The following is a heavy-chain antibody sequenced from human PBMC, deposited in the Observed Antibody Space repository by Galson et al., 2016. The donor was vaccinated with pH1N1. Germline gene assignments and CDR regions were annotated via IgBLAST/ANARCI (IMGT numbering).Heavy chain of an antibody. V-gene: IGHV5-51*01. CDR3: ARHVRGSYPHMDF. J-gene: IGHJ4*02. Sequence: QSGAEVKKPGESLKISCKGSGGTFISHWIAWVRQKPGNGLEWMGIIYPGDSDPRYSPSFQGRVTISADTSISAAYLQWNSLEASDTAMYYCARHVRGSYPHMDFWGEGTLVTVSS. CDR1: GGTFISHW. CDR2: IYPGDSDP. D-gene: IGHD3-10*02.